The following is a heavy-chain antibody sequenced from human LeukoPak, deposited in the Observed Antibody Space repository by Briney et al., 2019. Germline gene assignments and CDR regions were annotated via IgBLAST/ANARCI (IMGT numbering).Heavy chain of an antibody. CDR3: ARDGYFDWSNYDY. J-gene: IGHJ4*02. D-gene: IGHD3-9*01. V-gene: IGHV3-7*01. CDR1: GFTFSDYY. CDR2: IKQDGSEK. Sequence: GGSLRLSCAASGFTFSDYYMSWIRQAPGKGLEWVANIKQDGSEKYYVDSVKGRFTISRDNAKNSLYLQMNSLRAEDTAVYYCARDGYFDWSNYDYWGQGTLVTVSS.